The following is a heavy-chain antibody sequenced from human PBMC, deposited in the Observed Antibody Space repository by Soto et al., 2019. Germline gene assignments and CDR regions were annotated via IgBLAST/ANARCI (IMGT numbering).Heavy chain of an antibody. CDR1: GYTFTSYA. CDR3: ARALSPYYYDSSGYHTFDY. CDR2: INAGNGNT. J-gene: IGHJ4*02. D-gene: IGHD3-22*01. V-gene: IGHV1-3*01. Sequence: ASVKVSCKASGYTFTSYAMHWVRQAPGQRLEWMGWINAGNGNTKYSQKFQGRVTITRDTSASTAYMELSSLRSEDTAVYYCARALSPYYYDSSGYHTFDYWGQGTLVTVSS.